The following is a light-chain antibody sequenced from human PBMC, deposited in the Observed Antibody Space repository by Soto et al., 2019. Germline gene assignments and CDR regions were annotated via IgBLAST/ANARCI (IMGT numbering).Light chain of an antibody. CDR1: QSVSSSY. CDR3: QXYGSSGWT. V-gene: IGKV3-20*01. J-gene: IGKJ1*01. CDR2: GAS. Sequence: EIVLTQSPGTLSLSPGERATLSCRASQSVSSSYLAWYQQKPGQAPRLLIYGASSRATGIPDRFSGSGSGTDFTLTISRLEPEXXAVXYXQXYGSSGWTFGQGTKVEIK.